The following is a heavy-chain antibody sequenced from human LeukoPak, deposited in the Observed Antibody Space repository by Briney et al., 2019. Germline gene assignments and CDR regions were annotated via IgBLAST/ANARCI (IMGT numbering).Heavy chain of an antibody. Sequence: GGSLRLSCEVSGFIFTSYSMNWVRQAPGKGLEWVSYISRDSTNIYYVDSVKGRFTISRDNAKNSLYLQMNSLRAEDTAVYYCARGYINGMDVWGQGTTVTVSS. CDR1: GFIFTSYS. CDR3: ARGYINGMDV. D-gene: IGHD1-1*01. V-gene: IGHV3-48*01. CDR2: ISRDSTNI. J-gene: IGHJ6*02.